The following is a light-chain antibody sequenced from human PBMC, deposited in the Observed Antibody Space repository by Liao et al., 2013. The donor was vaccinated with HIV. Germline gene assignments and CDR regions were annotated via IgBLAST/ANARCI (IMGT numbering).Light chain of an antibody. V-gene: IGLV3-21*01. J-gene: IGLJ1*01. CDR3: QVWDSGSGDVYV. Sequence: SYELTQPPSVSVAPGKTARITCGGNNIGSKSVHWYQQKPGQAPVLVIYYDSDRPSGIPERFSGSNSGNTATLTISRVEAGDEADYYCQVWDSGSGDVYVFGTGTKVTVL. CDR2: YDS. CDR1: NIGSKS.